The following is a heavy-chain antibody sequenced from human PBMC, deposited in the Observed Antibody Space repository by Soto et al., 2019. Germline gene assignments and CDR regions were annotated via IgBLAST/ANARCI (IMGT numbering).Heavy chain of an antibody. Sequence: QVQLVQSGAEVKKPGASVKVSCKASGYTFTNYGISWVRQAPRQGLEWMGWINAYNGNTKSAQKLQGRVTLTTDTSTSSAYMELRSLRSDDTAVYYCARDAAAGLNDCWGQGTLVTVSS. CDR2: INAYNGNT. CDR1: GYTFTNYG. J-gene: IGHJ4*02. CDR3: ARDAAAGLNDC. D-gene: IGHD6-13*01. V-gene: IGHV1-18*01.